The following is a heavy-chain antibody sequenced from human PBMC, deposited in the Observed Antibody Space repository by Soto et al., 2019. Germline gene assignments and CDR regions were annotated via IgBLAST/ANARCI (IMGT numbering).Heavy chain of an antibody. Sequence: GGSLRLSCAASGFTFSSYGMHWVRQAPGKGLEWVAVISYDGSNKYYADSVKGRFTISRDNSKNTLYLQMNSLRAEDTALYYCAKDVVDRGIPYWGQGTLVPVSS. D-gene: IGHD1-20*01. CDR2: ISYDGSNK. V-gene: IGHV3-30*18. J-gene: IGHJ4*01. CDR1: GFTFSSYG. CDR3: AKDVVDRGIPY.